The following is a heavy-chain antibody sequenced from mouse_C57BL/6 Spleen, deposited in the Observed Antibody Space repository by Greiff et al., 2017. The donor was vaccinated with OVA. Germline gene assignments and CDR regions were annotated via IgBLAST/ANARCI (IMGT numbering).Heavy chain of an antibody. Sequence: EVQLVESGAELVRPGASVKLSCTASGFNIKDDYMHWVKQRPEQGLEWIGWIDPENGDTEYASKFQGKATITADTSSNTAYLQLSSLTSEDTAVYYCTTGDYDEYFDVWGTGTTVTVSS. J-gene: IGHJ1*03. CDR1: GFNIKDDY. D-gene: IGHD2-4*01. CDR2: IDPENGDT. CDR3: TTGDYDEYFDV. V-gene: IGHV14-4*01.